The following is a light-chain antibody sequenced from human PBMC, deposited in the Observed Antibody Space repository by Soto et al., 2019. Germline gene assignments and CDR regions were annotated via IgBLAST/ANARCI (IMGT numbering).Light chain of an antibody. CDR2: GAT. CDR3: QQYGSSPLT. CDR1: QSVSFSY. Sequence: EIVLTQSPGTLSLSPGDRATLSCRASQSVSFSYLAWYQQKAGQATRLLIYGATSRATGIPDRFSGSESGTDFTLTISRLEPEDFVVYYCQQYGSSPLTFGGGTKVEIK. V-gene: IGKV3-20*01. J-gene: IGKJ4*01.